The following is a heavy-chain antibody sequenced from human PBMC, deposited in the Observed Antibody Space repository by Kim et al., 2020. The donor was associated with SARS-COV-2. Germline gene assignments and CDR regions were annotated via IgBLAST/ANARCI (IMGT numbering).Heavy chain of an antibody. J-gene: IGHJ5*02. CDR2: ISSSSGYT. CDR1: GFTFSDHS. V-gene: IGHV3-11*06. CDR3: VRVRPGFNGWSRDWFDP. Sequence: GGSLRLSCAASGFTFSDHSMTWVRQGPGKGLEWISYISSSSGYTSYADFVEGRFTVSRDNANNSLYLQMNSLGGEDTAVYYCVRVRPGFNGWSRDWFDPWGQGTLVTVSS. D-gene: IGHD6-19*01.